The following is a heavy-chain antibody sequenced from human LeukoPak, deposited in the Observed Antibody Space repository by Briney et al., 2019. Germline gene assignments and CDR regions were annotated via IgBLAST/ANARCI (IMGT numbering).Heavy chain of an antibody. CDR2: IYYSGST. D-gene: IGHD5-24*01. Sequence: SETLSLTCTVSGGSISSYYWSWIRQPPGKGLEWIGYIYYSGSTNYNPSLKSRVTISVDTSKNQFSLKLSSVTAADTAVYYCARGYGYNLNYWGQGTLVTVSS. J-gene: IGHJ4*02. V-gene: IGHV4-59*01. CDR3: ARGYGYNLNY. CDR1: GGSISSYY.